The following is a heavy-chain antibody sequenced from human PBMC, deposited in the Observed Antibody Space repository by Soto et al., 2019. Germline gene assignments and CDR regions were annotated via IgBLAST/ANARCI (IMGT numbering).Heavy chain of an antibody. Sequence: GGSLRLSCAASGFTFSSYAMHWVRQAPGKGLEWVAVISYDGSNKYYADSVKGRFTISRDNSKNTLYLQMNSLRAEDTAVYYCARDAGGIVEQLDYFDYWGQGTLVTVSS. CDR2: ISYDGSNK. V-gene: IGHV3-30-3*01. CDR1: GFTFSSYA. CDR3: ARDAGGIVEQLDYFDY. J-gene: IGHJ4*02. D-gene: IGHD1-26*01.